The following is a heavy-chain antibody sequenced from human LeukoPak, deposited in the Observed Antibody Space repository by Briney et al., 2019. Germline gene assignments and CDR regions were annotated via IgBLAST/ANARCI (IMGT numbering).Heavy chain of an antibody. Sequence: GGSLRLSCAASGFTFSSYSMNWVRQAPGKGLEWVSSISSSSYIYYADSVKGRFTISRDNAKNSLYLQMNSLRAEDTAVYYCARHFPGGGNHNWFDPWGQGTLVTVSS. D-gene: IGHD2-15*01. V-gene: IGHV3-21*01. CDR1: GFTFSSYS. J-gene: IGHJ5*02. CDR3: ARHFPGGGNHNWFDP. CDR2: ISSSSYI.